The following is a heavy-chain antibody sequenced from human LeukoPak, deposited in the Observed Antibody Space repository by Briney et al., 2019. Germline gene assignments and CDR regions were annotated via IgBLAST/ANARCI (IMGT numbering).Heavy chain of an antibody. V-gene: IGHV3-23*01. CDR1: GFTFSSYA. CDR2: ISGSGGST. Sequence: GGSLRLSCAASGFTFSSYAMSWVRQAPGKGLEWVSSISGSGGSTYYADSVKGRFTISRDNSKNTLYLQMNSLRPEDTAAYYCAKGNGFCSVTSCSYYYYMDVWGKGTTVTVSS. J-gene: IGHJ6*03. D-gene: IGHD2-2*01. CDR3: AKGNGFCSVTSCSYYYYMDV.